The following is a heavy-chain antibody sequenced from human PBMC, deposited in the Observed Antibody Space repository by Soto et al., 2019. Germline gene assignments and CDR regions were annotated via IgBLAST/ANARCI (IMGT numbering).Heavy chain of an antibody. V-gene: IGHV1-69*02. D-gene: IGHD4-17*01. J-gene: IGHJ4*02. CDR2: IIPILGIA. CDR3: ARGHPYGDYFDY. CDR1: GGTFSSYT. Sequence: SVKVSCKASGGTFSSYTISWVRQAPGQGLEWMGRIIPILGIANYAQKFQGRVTITADKSTSTAYMELSSLRSEDTAVYYCARGHPYGDYFDYWGQGTLVTVSS.